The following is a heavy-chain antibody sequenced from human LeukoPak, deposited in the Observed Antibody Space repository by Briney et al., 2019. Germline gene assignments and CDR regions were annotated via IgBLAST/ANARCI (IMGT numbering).Heavy chain of an antibody. Sequence: GGSLRLSCAASGFIVSSNYMNWVRQAPGKGLEWVSVIYSGGQKNYTDSVKGRFTISRDNSNNTLYLHMNSLRPDDTAVYYCARSTRDGYNHYHYYYMDVWGKGTTVTVSS. D-gene: IGHD5-24*01. J-gene: IGHJ6*03. V-gene: IGHV3-53*01. CDR3: ARSTRDGYNHYHYYYMDV. CDR1: GFIVSSNY. CDR2: IYSGGQK.